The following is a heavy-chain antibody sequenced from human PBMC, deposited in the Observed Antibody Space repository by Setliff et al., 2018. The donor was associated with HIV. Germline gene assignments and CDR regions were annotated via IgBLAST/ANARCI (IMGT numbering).Heavy chain of an antibody. D-gene: IGHD3-9*01. CDR1: GASINSGTYY. CDR2: IYSSGNT. V-gene: IGHV4-61*01. CDR3: ARVYYDILTGYGYFDD. J-gene: IGHJ4*02. Sequence: SETLSLTCTVSGASINSGTYYWSWIRQPPGKGLEWIGYIYSSGNTNYNPSLKSRVIISVDTSKNQFSLKLSSVTAADTAVYYCARVYYDILTGYGYFDDWGQGTLVTVSS.